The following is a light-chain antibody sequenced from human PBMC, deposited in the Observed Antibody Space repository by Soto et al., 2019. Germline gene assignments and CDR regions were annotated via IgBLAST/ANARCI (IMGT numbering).Light chain of an antibody. J-gene: IGKJ5*01. CDR2: DAS. Sequence: MTQSPSTLSASVGDRVTITCRASQSISTWLAWYQQKPGKAPKLLIYDASNLQSGVPSRFSGSVSGTEFTLTISSLQPDDFATYYCQQYKSYSPITFGQGTRLEIK. V-gene: IGKV1-5*01. CDR3: QQYKSYSPIT. CDR1: QSISTW.